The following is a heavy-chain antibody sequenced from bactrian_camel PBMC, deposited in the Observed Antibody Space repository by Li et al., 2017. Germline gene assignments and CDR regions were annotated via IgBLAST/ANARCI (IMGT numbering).Heavy chain of an antibody. CDR3: AADRLRTKKCLSMGPLNFYTDYP. J-gene: IGHJ4*01. Sequence: QVQLVESGGGSVEAGGSLRLSCVIKDYTHTDYTMGWIRQAQGREFEGVAAIDADGRTSYTESVKGRFTISQDSTNKNTVSLTMNNLKPEDTATYYCAADRLRTKKCLSMGPLNFYTDYPWGQGTQVTVS. V-gene: IGHV3S9*01. CDR2: IDADGRT. D-gene: IGHD4*01. CDR1: DYTHTDYT.